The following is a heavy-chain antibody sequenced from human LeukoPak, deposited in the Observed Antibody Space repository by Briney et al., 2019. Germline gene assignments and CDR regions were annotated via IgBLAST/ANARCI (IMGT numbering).Heavy chain of an antibody. CDR2: IYYSGST. V-gene: IGHV4-59*01. J-gene: IGHJ6*02. Sequence: SETLSLTCIVSGGSISSYYWNWIRQPPGKGLEWIGYIYYSGSTNYNPSLKSRVTISVDMSKNQFSLKLSSATAADTAVYYCARGDSDFSGTYFRQPYNYYGMDVWGQGTTVAVSS. D-gene: IGHD1-26*01. CDR3: ARGDSDFSGTYFRQPYNYYGMDV. CDR1: GGSISSYY.